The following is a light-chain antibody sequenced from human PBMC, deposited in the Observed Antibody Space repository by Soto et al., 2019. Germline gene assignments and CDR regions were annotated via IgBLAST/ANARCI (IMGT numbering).Light chain of an antibody. CDR2: GAS. CDR3: QHYNNWPLT. CDR1: QSVSSN. J-gene: IGKJ2*01. V-gene: IGKV3-15*01. Sequence: EIVMTQSPVTLSVSPGERATLSCRASQSVSSNLAWYQQKPGQAPTLLIYGASARATGIPARFSGSGSGTEFTLTISSLQSEDFAVYYCQHYNNWPLTFGQGTKLEIK.